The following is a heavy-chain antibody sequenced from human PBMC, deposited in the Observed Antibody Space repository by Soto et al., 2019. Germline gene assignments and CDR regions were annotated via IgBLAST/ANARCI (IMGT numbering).Heavy chain of an antibody. CDR2: ISYDGSNK. CDR3: AKSMVRGVIISGHGY. D-gene: IGHD3-10*01. CDR1: GFTFSSYG. Sequence: GGSLRLSCAASGFTFSSYGMHWVRQAPGKGLEWVAVISYDGSNKYYADSVKGRFTISRDNSKNTLYLQMNSLRAEDTAVYYCAKSMVRGVIISGHGYWGQGTLVTVSS. V-gene: IGHV3-30*18. J-gene: IGHJ4*02.